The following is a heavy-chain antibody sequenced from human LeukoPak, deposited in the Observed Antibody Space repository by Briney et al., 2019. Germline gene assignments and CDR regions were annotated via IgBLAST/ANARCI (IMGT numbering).Heavy chain of an antibody. CDR1: GFPFSTYN. J-gene: IGHJ4*02. CDR2: IKKDGSEK. D-gene: IGHD5-18*01. V-gene: IGHV3-7*01. Sequence: GGSLRLSCAASGFPFSTYNMNWVRQAPGKGLEWVANIKKDGSEKYYVDAVKGRFTISRDNAKTSLYLQMNSLRAEDTAVYYCARDLSGIAGYTYGRGIDYWGQGTLVTVSS. CDR3: ARDLSGIAGYTYGRGIDY.